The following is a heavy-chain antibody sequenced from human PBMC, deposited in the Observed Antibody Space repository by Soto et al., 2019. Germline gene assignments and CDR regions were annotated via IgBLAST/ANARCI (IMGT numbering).Heavy chain of an antibody. V-gene: IGHV4-39*07. Sequence: KPSETLSLTCTVSGDSIRSINNYWGWIRQPPGKGLEWIGNIYYDGSTFYNPSLKSRVTISVDTSKNQFSLKLSSVTAADTAVYYCARGRGYYYYYGMDVWGQGTTVTVSS. J-gene: IGHJ6*02. CDR1: GDSIRSINNY. D-gene: IGHD3-10*01. CDR2: IYYDGST. CDR3: ARGRGYYYYYGMDV.